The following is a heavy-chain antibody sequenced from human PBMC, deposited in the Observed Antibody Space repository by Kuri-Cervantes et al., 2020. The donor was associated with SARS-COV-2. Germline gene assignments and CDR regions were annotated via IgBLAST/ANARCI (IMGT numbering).Heavy chain of an antibody. D-gene: IGHD3-10*01. J-gene: IGHJ3*02. CDR1: GYTFTGYY. Sequence: ASVKVSCKASGYTFTGYYMHWVRQAPGQGLEWMGWINPNSGGTNYAQKFQGRVTMTRDTSISTAYMELSSLRSEDTAVYYCARDPTSSGVRGVMGAFDIWGQGTMVTVSS. V-gene: IGHV1-2*02. CDR2: INPNSGGT. CDR3: ARDPTSSGVRGVMGAFDI.